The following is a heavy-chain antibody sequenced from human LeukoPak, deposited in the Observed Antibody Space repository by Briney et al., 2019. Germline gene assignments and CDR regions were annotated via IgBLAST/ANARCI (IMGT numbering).Heavy chain of an antibody. J-gene: IGHJ4*02. Sequence: GASVKVSCKASGGTFSSYAISWVRQAPGQGLEWMGGIIPIFGTANYAQKFQGRVTITADESTSTAYMELSSLRSEDTAVYYCARGPDYYDSSGYSDYWGQGTLVTVSS. V-gene: IGHV1-69*13. CDR3: ARGPDYYDSSGYSDY. CDR2: IIPIFGTA. CDR1: GGTFSSYA. D-gene: IGHD3-22*01.